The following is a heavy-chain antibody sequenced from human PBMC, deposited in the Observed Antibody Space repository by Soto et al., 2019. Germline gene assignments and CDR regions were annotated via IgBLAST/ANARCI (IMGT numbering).Heavy chain of an antibody. V-gene: IGHV4-39*01. J-gene: IGHJ5*02. Sequence: QLQLQESGPGLVKPSETLSLTCTVSGGSISSSSYYWGWIRQPPGKGLEWIGSIYYSGSTYYNPSLKRRVTISVDTSKNQFSLMLGSVTAADSAVYYCARQGRWGYCTNGVCPSWFDPWGEGAMVTVSS. CDR1: GGSISSSSYY. D-gene: IGHD2-8*01. CDR2: IYYSGST. CDR3: ARQGRWGYCTNGVCPSWFDP.